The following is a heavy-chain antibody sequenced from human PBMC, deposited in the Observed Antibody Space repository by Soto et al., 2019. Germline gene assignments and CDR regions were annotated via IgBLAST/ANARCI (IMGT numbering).Heavy chain of an antibody. CDR1: GFTFSSYA. J-gene: IGHJ4*02. Sequence: GGSLRLSCAASGFTFSSYAMSWVRQAPGKGLEWVSAISGSGGSTYYADSVKGRFTISRDNSKNTLYLQINSLRAEDTAVYYCAKDHDRYYYDSSGPFDYWGQGTLVTVSS. D-gene: IGHD3-22*01. CDR3: AKDHDRYYYDSSGPFDY. V-gene: IGHV3-23*01. CDR2: ISGSGGST.